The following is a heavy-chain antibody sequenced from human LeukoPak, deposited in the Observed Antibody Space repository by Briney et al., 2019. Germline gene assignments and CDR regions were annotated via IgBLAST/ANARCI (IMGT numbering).Heavy chain of an antibody. CDR3: ARGGGYSSSSHFAY. CDR2: INHSGST. J-gene: IGHJ4*02. D-gene: IGHD6-6*01. V-gene: IGHV4-34*01. CDR1: GGSFSGYY. Sequence: SETPSLTCAVYGGSFSGYYWSWIRQPPGKGLEWIGEINHSGSTNYNPSLKSRVTISVDTSKNQFSLKLSSVTAADTAVYYCARGGGYSSSSHFAYWGQGTLVTVSS.